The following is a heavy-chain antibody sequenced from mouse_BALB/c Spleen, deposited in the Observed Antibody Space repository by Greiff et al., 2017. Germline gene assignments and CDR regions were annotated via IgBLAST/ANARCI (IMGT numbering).Heavy chain of an antibody. CDR2: IYPSDSYT. CDR3: TRSTMITRYFDY. J-gene: IGHJ2*01. CDR1: GYTFTSYW. Sequence: QVQLQQPGAELVRPGASVKLSCKASGYTFTSYWINWVKQRPGQGLEWIGNIYPSDSYTNYNQKFKDKATLTVDKSSSTAYMQLSSPTSEDSAVYYCTRSTMITRYFDYWGQGTTLTVSS. V-gene: IGHV1-69*02. D-gene: IGHD2-4*01.